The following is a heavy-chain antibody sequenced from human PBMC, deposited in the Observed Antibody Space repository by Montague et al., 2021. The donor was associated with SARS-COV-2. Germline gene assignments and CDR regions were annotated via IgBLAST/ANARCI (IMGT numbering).Heavy chain of an antibody. Sequence: SETLSLTCAVYGGSFSGYYWSWIRQPPGKGLEWIGEINHSGSTNYNPSLKSRVTISVDTSKNQFSLKLSSVTAADTAVYYCTREGYQVLCLDYYYYGMDVWGQGTTVTVSS. V-gene: IGHV4-34*01. CDR3: TREGYQVLCLDYYYYGMDV. D-gene: IGHD2-2*01. CDR2: INHSGST. J-gene: IGHJ6*02. CDR1: GGSFSGYY.